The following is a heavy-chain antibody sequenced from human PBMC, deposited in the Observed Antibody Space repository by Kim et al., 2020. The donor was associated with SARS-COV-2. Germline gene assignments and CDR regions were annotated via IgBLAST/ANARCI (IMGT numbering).Heavy chain of an antibody. D-gene: IGHD1-26*01. CDR1: GFTFSSYA. V-gene: IGHV3-23*01. CDR3: AKTWGDTHYYGAEDLFAG. Sequence: GGSLRLSCAASGFTFSSYAMSWVRQAPGKGLEWVSAISGSGGSTYYADSVKGRFTISRDNSKNTLYLQMNSLRAEDTAVYYCAKTWGDTHYYGAEDLFAGWGQGTLVTVSS. CDR2: ISGSGGST. J-gene: IGHJ4*02.